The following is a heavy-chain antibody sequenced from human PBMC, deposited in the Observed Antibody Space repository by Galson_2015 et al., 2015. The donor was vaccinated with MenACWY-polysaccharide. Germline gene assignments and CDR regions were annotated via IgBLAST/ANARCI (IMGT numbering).Heavy chain of an antibody. CDR1: GFTFSSYS. V-gene: IGHV3-48*01. CDR3: ARDLISGYDSSGYGY. J-gene: IGHJ4*02. D-gene: IGHD3-22*01. CDR2: ISSSSSTI. Sequence: SLRLSCAASGFTFSSYSMNWVRQAPGKGLEWVSYISSSSSTIYYADPVKGRFTISRDNAKNSLYLQMNSLRAEDTAVYYCARDLISGYDSSGYGYWGQGTLVTVSS.